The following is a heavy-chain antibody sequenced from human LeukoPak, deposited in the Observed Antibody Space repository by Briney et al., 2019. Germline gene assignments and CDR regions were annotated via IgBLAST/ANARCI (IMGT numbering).Heavy chain of an antibody. V-gene: IGHV3-30*02. Sequence: GGSLRLSCAASGFTFSSYGMHWARQAPGKGLEWVAFIRYDGSNKYYADSVKGRLTISRDNSKNTLYLQMNSLRAEDTAVYYCANAMLSRSFFLDYWGQATLVTVSS. CDR3: ANAMLSRSFFLDY. J-gene: IGHJ4*02. CDR2: IRYDGSNK. CDR1: GFTFSSYG. D-gene: IGHD2-8*01.